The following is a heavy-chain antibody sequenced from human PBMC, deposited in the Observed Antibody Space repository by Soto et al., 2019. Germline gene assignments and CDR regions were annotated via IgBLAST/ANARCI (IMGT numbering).Heavy chain of an antibody. D-gene: IGHD3-3*01. J-gene: IGHJ6*03. CDR1: GFTFSSYS. CDR2: IKEDGSEK. V-gene: IGHV3-7*01. Sequence: EVQLVESGGGLAQPGGSLRLSCTASGFTFSSYSMPWVRQAPGGGLEWLANIKEDGSEKYYVDSVTGRFTFSRDNAKKSLYLEMNSLRAEDTAVYYCARGRTTFGNSYYMDVWGKGTTVTVSS. CDR3: ARGRTTFGNSYYMDV.